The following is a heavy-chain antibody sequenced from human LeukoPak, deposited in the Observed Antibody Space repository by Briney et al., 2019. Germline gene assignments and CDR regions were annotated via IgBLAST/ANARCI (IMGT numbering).Heavy chain of an antibody. CDR3: VRGGSKAAATFDY. CDR2: IYYSGST. J-gene: IGHJ4*02. CDR1: GGSISSSSYY. D-gene: IGHD2-15*01. V-gene: IGHV4-39*07. Sequence: SETLSLTCTVSGGSISSSSYYWGWIRQPPGKGLEWIGSIYYSGSTYYNPSLKSRVTMSGDTSKNQFSLKLSSVTAADTAVYYCVRGGSKAAATFDYWGQGTLVTVFS.